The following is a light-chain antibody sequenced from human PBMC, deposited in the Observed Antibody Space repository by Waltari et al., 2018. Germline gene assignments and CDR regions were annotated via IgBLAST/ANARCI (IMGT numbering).Light chain of an antibody. Sequence: DIVMTQSPDSLAVSLGERATIHCRYSQSILYTSNNKNYVAWYQQKRGQPPKLLISWASTREYGVPDRFSGSGSGTDFTLTISSLQAEDVASYYCQQYYSTPRTFGQGTKVEVK. J-gene: IGKJ1*01. CDR2: WAS. CDR1: QSILYTSNNKNY. V-gene: IGKV4-1*01. CDR3: QQYYSTPRT.